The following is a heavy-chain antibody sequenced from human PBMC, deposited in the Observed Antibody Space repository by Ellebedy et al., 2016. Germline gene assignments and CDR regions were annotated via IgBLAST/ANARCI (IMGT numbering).Heavy chain of an antibody. V-gene: IGHV3-72*01. CDR2: IRNKVVSYTT. Sequence: GGSLRLSXAASGFMFSDHHMDWVRQAPGKGLEWVARIRNKVVSYTTEYAASVRGRFSISRDDSSNSLYLQMNSLETDDTGVYYCVRSFSSYIQGSSTFDSWGQGTLVTVSS. D-gene: IGHD3-22*01. CDR3: VRSFSSYIQGSSTFDS. CDR1: GFMFSDHH. J-gene: IGHJ4*02.